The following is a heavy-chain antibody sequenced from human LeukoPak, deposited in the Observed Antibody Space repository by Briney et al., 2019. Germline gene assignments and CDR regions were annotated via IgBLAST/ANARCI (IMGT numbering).Heavy chain of an antibody. J-gene: IGHJ4*02. V-gene: IGHV1-2*02. CDR1: GYTFTGYY. CDR2: INPNSGGT. Sequence: GASVKVSCKASGYTFTGYYMHWVRQAPGQGLEWMGWINPNSGGTNYAQKFQGRVTMTRDTSISTAYMELSRLRSDDTAVYYCASAADDSSGYYFFWGQGTLVTVSS. D-gene: IGHD3-22*01. CDR3: ASAADDSSGYYFF.